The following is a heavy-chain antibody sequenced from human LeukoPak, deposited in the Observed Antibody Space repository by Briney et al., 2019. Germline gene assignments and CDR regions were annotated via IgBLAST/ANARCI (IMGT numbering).Heavy chain of an antibody. Sequence: SETLSLTCTVSGGSISNYYWSWIRQPAGKGLEWIGNIYYSGSTYYNPSLKSRVTISVDTSKNQFSLKLSSVTAADTAVYYCARGADPWGQGTLVTVSS. CDR1: GGSISNYY. V-gene: IGHV4-59*01. CDR3: ARGADP. CDR2: IYYSGST. J-gene: IGHJ5*02.